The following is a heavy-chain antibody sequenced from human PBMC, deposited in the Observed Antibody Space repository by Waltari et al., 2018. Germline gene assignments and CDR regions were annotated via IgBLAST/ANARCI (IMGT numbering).Heavy chain of an antibody. CDR1: GYTFTSYD. CDR2: MNPNRGNT. D-gene: IGHD3-3*01. J-gene: IGHJ4*02. CDR3: ARDAYDFWSGYSRSFDY. Sequence: QVQLVQSGAEVKKPGASVKVSCKASGYTFTSYDINWVRQATGQGLEWMGWMNPNRGNTGYAQKFQGRVTMTRNTSISTAYMELSSLRSEDTAVYYCARDAYDFWSGYSRSFDYWGQGTLVTVSS. V-gene: IGHV1-8*02.